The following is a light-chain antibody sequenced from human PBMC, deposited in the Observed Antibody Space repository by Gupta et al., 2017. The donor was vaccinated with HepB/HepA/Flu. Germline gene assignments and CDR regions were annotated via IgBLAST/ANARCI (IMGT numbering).Light chain of an antibody. CDR1: QNIDVF. V-gene: IGKV1-39*01. CDR2: AAS. J-gene: IGKJ3*01. Sequence: DIQMTQSSSALSASVGDRVTITCRASQNIDVFLNWYQQRAGKAPKLLIYAASNLQSGVPSRFSGSGSGTDFSLTISSLQREDFATYYCQQSYSTPFTFGPGTKVDFK. CDR3: QQSYSTPFT.